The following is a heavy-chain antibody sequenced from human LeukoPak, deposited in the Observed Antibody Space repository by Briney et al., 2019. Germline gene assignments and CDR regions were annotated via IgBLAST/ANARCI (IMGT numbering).Heavy chain of an antibody. CDR3: ARNGMTFLISGAFDI. Sequence: GSSVKVSCKASGGTFSSYAISWVRQAPGQGLEWMGGIIPILGTANYAQKFQGRVTITADESTSTAYMELSSLRSEDTAVYYCARNGMTFLISGAFDIWGQGTMVTVSS. V-gene: IGHV1-69*01. CDR1: GGTFSSYA. CDR2: IIPILGTA. D-gene: IGHD2-8*01. J-gene: IGHJ3*02.